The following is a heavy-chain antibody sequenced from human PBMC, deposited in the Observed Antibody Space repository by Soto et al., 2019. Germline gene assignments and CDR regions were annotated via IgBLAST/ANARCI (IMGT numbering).Heavy chain of an antibody. CDR1: GFTFNTYG. V-gene: IGHV3-33*01. J-gene: IGHJ6*02. CDR2: IWYDGGTT. CDR3: ARIDCTGNNCKPSYHYGMDV. Sequence: GGSLRLSCAASGFTFNTYGMHWVRQVPGKGLQWVAIIWYDGGTTYYADSVRGRFTVSRDNSKNTLYLQMNSLRDEDTAVYYCARIDCTGNNCKPSYHYGMDVWGQGTTVTVSS. D-gene: IGHD2-8*02.